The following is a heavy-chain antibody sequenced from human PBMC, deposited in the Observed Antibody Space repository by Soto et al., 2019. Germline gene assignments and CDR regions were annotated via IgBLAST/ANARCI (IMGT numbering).Heavy chain of an antibody. Sequence: QVQLVQSGAEVKKPGSSVKVSCKASGGTFSSYAISWVRQAPGQGLEWMGGIIPIFGTANYAQKFQGRVTITADESTSTAYMELSSLRSEDTAVYYSARDLRAVAGTYWYFDLWGRGTLVTVSS. CDR1: GGTFSSYA. J-gene: IGHJ2*01. CDR2: IIPIFGTA. CDR3: ARDLRAVAGTYWYFDL. D-gene: IGHD6-19*01. V-gene: IGHV1-69*01.